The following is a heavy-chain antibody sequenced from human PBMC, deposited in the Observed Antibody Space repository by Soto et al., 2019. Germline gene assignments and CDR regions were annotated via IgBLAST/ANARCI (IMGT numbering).Heavy chain of an antibody. Sequence: QVPLVQSGAEVKKPGSSVKVSCKASGGTFSSYAISWVRQAPGQGLEWMGGIIPIFGTANYAQKFQGRVTITADESTSTAYMELSSLRSEDTAVYYCARDWVDYYDSSGMAVEFDYWGQGTLVTVSS. D-gene: IGHD3-22*01. CDR1: GGTFSSYA. V-gene: IGHV1-69*01. CDR3: ARDWVDYYDSSGMAVEFDY. J-gene: IGHJ4*02. CDR2: IIPIFGTA.